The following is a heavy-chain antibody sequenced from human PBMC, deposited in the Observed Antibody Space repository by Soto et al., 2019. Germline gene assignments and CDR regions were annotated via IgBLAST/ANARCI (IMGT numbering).Heavy chain of an antibody. CDR1: GGSISRYY. D-gene: IGHD2-2*01. V-gene: IGHV4-59*01. CDR2: IYYSGNT. Sequence: TSETLSLTCTVSGGSISRYYWIWIRQPPGKGLEWIGYIYYSGNTNYSPSLKSRVTISVDTSKKQFSLKLTSVTAADTAMYYCARGYCSSTSCYEFDYWGQGTLVTVSS. CDR3: ARGYCSSTSCYEFDY. J-gene: IGHJ4*02.